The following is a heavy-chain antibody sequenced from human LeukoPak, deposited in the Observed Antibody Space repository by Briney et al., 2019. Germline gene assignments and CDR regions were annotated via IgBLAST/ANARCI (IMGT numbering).Heavy chain of an antibody. V-gene: IGHV4-39*01. D-gene: IGHD4-23*01. CDR3: ARTPVVTYYYYYGMDV. CDR2: IYYSGST. J-gene: IGHJ6*02. CDR1: GGSISSSSYY. Sequence: SETLSLTCTVSGGSISSSSYYWGWIRQPPGKGLEWIESIYYSGSTYYNPSLKSRVTISVDTSKNQFSLKLSSVTAADTAVYYCARTPVVTYYYYYGMDVWGQGTTVTVSS.